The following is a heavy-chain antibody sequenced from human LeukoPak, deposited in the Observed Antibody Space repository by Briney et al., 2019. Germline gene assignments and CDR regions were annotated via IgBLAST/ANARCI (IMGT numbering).Heavy chain of an antibody. CDR2: ISSGDGST. J-gene: IGHJ4*02. V-gene: IGHV3-23*01. CDR1: GFTFTTYA. D-gene: IGHD2-21*02. CDR3: AKCMSGSGACLNFDS. Sequence: GGSLRLSCEASGFTFTTYAMSWVRQAPGKGLQWVSGISSGDGSTYYTDSVKGRFTISRDNSKNTLYLQINSLRAEDTAVYYCAKCMSGSGACLNFDSSRQGILVTVSS.